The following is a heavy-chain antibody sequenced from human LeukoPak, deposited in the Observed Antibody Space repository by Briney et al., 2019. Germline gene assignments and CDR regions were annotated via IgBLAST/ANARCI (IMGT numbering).Heavy chain of an antibody. V-gene: IGHV1-69*05. CDR1: GGTFSSYA. Sequence: SVKVSCKASGGTFSSYAISWVRQTPGQGLEWMGRIIPIFGTANYAQKFQGRVTITTDESTSTAYMELSSLRSEDTAVYYCARDRGGDYQKNWFDPWGQGTLVTVSS. J-gene: IGHJ5*02. CDR2: IIPIFGTA. CDR3: ARDRGGDYQKNWFDP. D-gene: IGHD4-17*01.